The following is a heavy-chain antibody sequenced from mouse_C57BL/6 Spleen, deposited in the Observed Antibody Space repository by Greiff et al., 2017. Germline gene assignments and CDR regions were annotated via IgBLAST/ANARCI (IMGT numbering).Heavy chain of an antibody. J-gene: IGHJ2*01. D-gene: IGHD1-1*01. V-gene: IGHV1-52*01. CDR1: GYTFTSYW. Sequence: VQLQQPGAELVRPGSSVKLSCKASGYTFTSYWMHWVKQRPIQGLEWIGNIDPSDSETHYNQKFKDKATLTVDKSSSTAYMQLSSLTSEDSAVYYCARLIPPDYYGSRGDYWGQGTTLTVSS. CDR2: IDPSDSET. CDR3: ARLIPPDYYGSRGDY.